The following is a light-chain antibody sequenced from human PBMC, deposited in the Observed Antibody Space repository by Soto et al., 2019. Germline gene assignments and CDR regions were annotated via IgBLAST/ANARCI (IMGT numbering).Light chain of an antibody. CDR3: QQYGSSKIT. V-gene: IGKV3-20*01. CDR2: GAS. Sequence: EIVLTQSPGTLSLSPGERAILSCRASQSVSSSYLAWYQQKPGQAPRLLIYGASNRATGIPDRFSGSGSGTDFTLTISRLEPEDFAVYYCQQYGSSKITFGQGTRLEIK. CDR1: QSVSSSY. J-gene: IGKJ5*01.